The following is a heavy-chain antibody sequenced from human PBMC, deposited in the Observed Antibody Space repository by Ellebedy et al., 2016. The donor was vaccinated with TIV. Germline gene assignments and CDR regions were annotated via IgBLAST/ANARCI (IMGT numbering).Heavy chain of an antibody. CDR2: SRSKANRYTT. J-gene: IGHJ4*02. D-gene: IGHD3-10*01. CDR1: GFTLSAHY. CDR3: SRGRSGSCFDD. Sequence: GGSLRLSCAASGFTLSAHYMDWVRQAPGKGLEWVGRSRSKANRYTTEYAASVKGRFTVSRDDSKNSLYLQMNSLKTEDTAMYYCSRGRSGSCFDDWGQGTLVTVSS. V-gene: IGHV3-72*01.